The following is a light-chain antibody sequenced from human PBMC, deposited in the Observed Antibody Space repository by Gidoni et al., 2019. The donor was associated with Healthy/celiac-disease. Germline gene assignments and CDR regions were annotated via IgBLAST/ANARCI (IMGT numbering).Light chain of an antibody. V-gene: IGLV2-11*01. CDR2: DVS. J-gene: IGLJ3*02. Sequence: QSALTQPRSVSGSPGQSVTISCTGTSSYVGGYNYVSWYPQHPGKAPKLMIYDVSKRPSGVPDRFSGSKSGNTASLTIAVLQAEDEADYYCCSYAGSSTGVFGGGTKLTVL. CDR1: SSYVGGYNY. CDR3: CSYAGSSTGV.